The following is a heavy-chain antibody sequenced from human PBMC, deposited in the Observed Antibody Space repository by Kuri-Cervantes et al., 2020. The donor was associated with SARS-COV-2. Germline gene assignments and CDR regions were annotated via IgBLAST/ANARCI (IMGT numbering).Heavy chain of an antibody. Sequence: GESLKISCAASGFTFSSYGMHWVRQAPGKGLEWVANIKQDGSEKYYVDSVKGRFTISRDNAKNSLYPQMNSLRAEDTAVYYCARDRGIAAAGTPFGYWGQGTLVTVSS. V-gene: IGHV3-7*01. D-gene: IGHD6-13*01. J-gene: IGHJ4*02. CDR3: ARDRGIAAAGTPFGY. CDR1: GFTFSSYG. CDR2: IKQDGSEK.